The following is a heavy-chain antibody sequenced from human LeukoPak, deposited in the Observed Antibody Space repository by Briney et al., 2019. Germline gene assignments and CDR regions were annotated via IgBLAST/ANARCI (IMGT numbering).Heavy chain of an antibody. CDR3: ARDNTASRIVVVITEGSRYNWFDP. V-gene: IGHV3-21*01. Sequence: GGSLRLSCAASGFTFSSYSMNWVRQAPGKGLEWVSSISSSSSYIYYADSVKGRFTISGDSAKNSLYLQMNSLRAEDTAVYYCARDNTASRIVVVITEGSRYNWFDPWGQGTLVTVSS. J-gene: IGHJ5*02. CDR2: ISSSSSYI. CDR1: GFTFSSYS. D-gene: IGHD3-22*01.